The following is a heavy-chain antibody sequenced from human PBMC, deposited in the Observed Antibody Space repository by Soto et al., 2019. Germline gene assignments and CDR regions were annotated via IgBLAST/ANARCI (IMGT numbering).Heavy chain of an antibody. Sequence: PSETLSLTCAVSGGSISSTNWWSWVRQPPGKGLEWIGEIYHSGSTNYNPSLKSRVTISVDTSKNQFSLKLSSVTAADTAVYYCARVPWFGESILDWFDPWGQGTLVTVSS. D-gene: IGHD3-10*01. CDR2: IYHSGST. CDR1: GGSISSTNW. CDR3: ARVPWFGESILDWFDP. J-gene: IGHJ5*02. V-gene: IGHV4-4*02.